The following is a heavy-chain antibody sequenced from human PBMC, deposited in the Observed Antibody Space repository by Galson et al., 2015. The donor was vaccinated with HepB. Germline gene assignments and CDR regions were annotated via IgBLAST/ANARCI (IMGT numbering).Heavy chain of an antibody. CDR2: ISSNSSYI. CDR1: GFTFSSYS. V-gene: IGHV3-21*01. CDR3: ARGYCSSTRCYAGGFDD. J-gene: IGHJ6*02. Sequence: SLRLSCAASGFTFSSYSMNWVSQAPGKGLEWVSSISSNSSYIYYADSVKGRFTISRDNAKNSLYLQMNSLSAEDPAVYYCARGYCSSTRCYAGGFDDWGQGTTVTVSS. D-gene: IGHD2-2*01.